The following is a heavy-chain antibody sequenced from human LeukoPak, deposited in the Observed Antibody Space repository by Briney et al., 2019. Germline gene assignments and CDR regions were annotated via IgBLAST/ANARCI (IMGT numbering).Heavy chain of an antibody. CDR1: GFPFSSYG. CDR2: IWYDGSDE. V-gene: IGHV3-33*01. D-gene: IGHD2-21*01. Sequence: PGGSLRLSCAASGFPFSSYGMHWVRQAPGKGLEWVAVIWYDGSDEYYGDSVQGRFIISRDNSKNTLDLQMHSLRAEDTAIYYCARQGSVIGVDYWGQGTLVTVSS. CDR3: ARQGSVIGVDY. J-gene: IGHJ4*02.